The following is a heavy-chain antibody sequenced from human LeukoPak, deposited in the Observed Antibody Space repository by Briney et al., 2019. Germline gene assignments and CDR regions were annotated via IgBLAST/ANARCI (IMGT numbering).Heavy chain of an antibody. CDR2: ISGGGGRT. D-gene: IGHD3-3*01. CDR1: GFTFSSYA. V-gene: IGHV3-23*01. CDR3: AKDLRSEDYDFWSGNWFDP. J-gene: IGHJ5*02. Sequence: GGSLRLSCAASGFTFSSYAMSWVRQAPGKGLEWVSAISGGGGRTSYADSVKGRFTISRDNYKNTLYLQMNSLRAEDTAVYYCAKDLRSEDYDFWSGNWFDPWGQGTLVTVSS.